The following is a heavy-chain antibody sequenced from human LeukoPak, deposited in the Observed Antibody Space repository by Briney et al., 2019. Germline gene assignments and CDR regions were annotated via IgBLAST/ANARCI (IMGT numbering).Heavy chain of an antibody. CDR2: IYYSGST. V-gene: IGHV4-59*08. Sequence: SETLSLTCTVSGGSISSYYWSWIRQPPGKGLEWIGYIYYSGSTYYNPSLKSRVTISVDTSKNQFSLKLSSVTAADTAVYYCASLRDSGSYWFDYWGQGTLVTVSS. D-gene: IGHD1-26*01. CDR3: ASLRDSGSYWFDY. CDR1: GGSISSYY. J-gene: IGHJ4*02.